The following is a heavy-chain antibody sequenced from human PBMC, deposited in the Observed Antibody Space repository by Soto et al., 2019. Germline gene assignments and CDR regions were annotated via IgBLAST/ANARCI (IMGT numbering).Heavy chain of an antibody. CDR1: GYPFTTYG. J-gene: IGHJ4*01. V-gene: IGHV1-18*01. D-gene: IGHD6-13*01. Sequence: QVQLVQSGPEVKKPGASIKVSCKASGYPFTTYGINWVRQAPGQGLEWMGWISVSNDYTNYAQNLQGRVTMTADTSTNVAYMELRSLRSDDTAVYYCTRENAAAASPTLDYWVHGTLVTVSS. CDR3: TRENAAAASPTLDY. CDR2: ISVSNDYT.